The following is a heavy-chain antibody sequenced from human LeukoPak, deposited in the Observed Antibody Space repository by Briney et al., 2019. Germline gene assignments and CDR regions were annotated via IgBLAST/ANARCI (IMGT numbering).Heavy chain of an antibody. J-gene: IGHJ2*01. CDR1: GYTFTHHG. D-gene: IGHD6-19*01. CDR3: ARDPSNTSGRYQYFAL. CDR2: ISAYNGDT. V-gene: IGHV1-18*01. Sequence: ASVKVSCKASGYTFTHHGITWVRQAPGQGLEWMGWISAYNGDTKYAQKLQGRVTMATDASTTTAYMELRSLRSDDTAVYFCARDPSNTSGRYQYFALWGRGTLVTVSS.